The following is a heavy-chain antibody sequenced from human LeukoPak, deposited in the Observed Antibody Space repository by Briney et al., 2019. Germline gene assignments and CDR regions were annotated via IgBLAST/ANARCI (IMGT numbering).Heavy chain of an antibody. J-gene: IGHJ4*02. V-gene: IGHV4-59*06. CDR2: IYYSGST. CDR1: GGSISSYY. D-gene: IGHD5/OR15-5a*01. Sequence: SKTLSLTCTASGGSISSYYWSWIRQHPGQGLEWIGYIYYSGSTYYNPSLKSRVTTTIDTSKNQFSLKVSSVTAADTAVYYCASRSTTAFHYWGQGTLVTVSS. CDR3: ASRSTTAFHY.